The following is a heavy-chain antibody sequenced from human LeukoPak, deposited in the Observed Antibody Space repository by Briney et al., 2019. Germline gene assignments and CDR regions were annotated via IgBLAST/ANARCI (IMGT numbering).Heavy chain of an antibody. CDR3: AKILRGYSYGYYFDY. CDR1: GFTFSSYG. D-gene: IGHD5-18*01. Sequence: GGSLRLSCAASGFTFSSYGVHWVRQAPGKGLEWVAFIRYDGSNKYYGDSVKGRFTISRDNSKNTLYLQMNSLRAEDTAVYHCAKILRGYSYGYYFDYWGQGTLVTVSS. J-gene: IGHJ4*02. V-gene: IGHV3-30*02. CDR2: IRYDGSNK.